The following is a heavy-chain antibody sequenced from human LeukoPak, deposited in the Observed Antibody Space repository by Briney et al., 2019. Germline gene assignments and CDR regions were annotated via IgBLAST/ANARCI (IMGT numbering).Heavy chain of an antibody. V-gene: IGHV3-30*18. CDR1: GFTFSSYG. CDR2: ISYDGSNK. CDR3: AKDKAAYYYDSSGYYFDY. J-gene: IGHJ4*02. D-gene: IGHD3-22*01. Sequence: GGSLRLSCAASGFTFSSYGMHWVRQAPGKGLEWVAVISYDGSNKYYADSVKGRFTISRDNSKNTLYLQMNSLRAEDTAVYYCAKDKAAYYYDSSGYYFDYWGQGTLVTVSS.